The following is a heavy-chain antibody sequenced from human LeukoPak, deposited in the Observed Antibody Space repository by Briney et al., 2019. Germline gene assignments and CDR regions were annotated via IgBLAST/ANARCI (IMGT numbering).Heavy chain of an antibody. CDR2: FDPEDGET. D-gene: IGHD3-22*01. Sequence: ASVKVSFKVSGYTLTELSMHWVRQAPGKGLEWMGGFDPEDGETIYAQKFQGRVTMTEDTSTDTAYMELSSLRSEDTAVYYCATTGQGLYYYYYYMDVWGKGTTVTVSS. V-gene: IGHV1-24*01. CDR1: GYTLTELS. CDR3: ATTGQGLYYYYYYMDV. J-gene: IGHJ6*03.